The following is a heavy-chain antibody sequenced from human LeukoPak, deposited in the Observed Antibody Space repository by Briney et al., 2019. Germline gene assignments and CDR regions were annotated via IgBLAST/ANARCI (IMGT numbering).Heavy chain of an antibody. CDR3: ASWGDSSGYRTHDY. CDR1: GGSLSGYY. CDR2: INHSGST. V-gene: IGHV4-34*01. D-gene: IGHD3-22*01. Sequence: SETLSLTCAVYGGSLSGYYWSWLRQPPGKGREWIGEINHSGSTNYNPSLKSRVTISVDTSKNQFSLKLSSVTAADTAVYYCASWGDSSGYRTHDYWGQGTLVTVSS. J-gene: IGHJ4*02.